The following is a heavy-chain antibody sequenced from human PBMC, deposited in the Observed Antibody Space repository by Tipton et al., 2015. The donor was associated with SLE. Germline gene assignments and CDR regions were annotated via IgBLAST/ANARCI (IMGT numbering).Heavy chain of an antibody. CDR1: GGSFSGYY. V-gene: IGHV4-34*01. Sequence: LSLTCAVYGGSFSGYYWSWVRQPPGKGLERVGENNHSGSTNYNPSLKSRVTISVDTSKNQFSLKLSSVTAADTAVYYCARGYGDSHIDYYYYYMDVWGKGTTVTVSS. D-gene: IGHD4-17*01. CDR2: NNHSGST. CDR3: ARGYGDSHIDYYYYYMDV. J-gene: IGHJ6*03.